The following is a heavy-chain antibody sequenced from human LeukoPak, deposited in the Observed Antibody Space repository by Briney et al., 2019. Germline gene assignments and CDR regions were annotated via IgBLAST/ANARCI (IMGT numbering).Heavy chain of an antibody. CDR3: TTDLGTYYHGSQRLIPIDY. CDR1: GFTFSNYW. J-gene: IGHJ4*02. CDR2: IKSKTDGETT. D-gene: IGHD3-10*01. Sequence: PGGSLRLSCAGSGFTFSNYWMSWVRQAPGKGLEWIGRIKSKTDGETTNYAEPVRGRFTISRDDSKSAVYLQMNSLKIEDTAVYYCTTDLGTYYHGSQRLIPIDYWGQGTLVTVSS. V-gene: IGHV3-15*01.